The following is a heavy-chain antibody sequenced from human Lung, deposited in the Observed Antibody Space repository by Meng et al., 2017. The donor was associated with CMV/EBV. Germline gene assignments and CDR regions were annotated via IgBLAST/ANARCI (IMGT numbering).Heavy chain of an antibody. CDR2: INPNSGGT. CDR3: ARDRFRTVRGLFAY. Sequence: SVKVSXKASGHSFTDYYIHWVRQAPGQGLEWMGWINPNSGGTNYAENFQGRVTMTRDTSIGTASMELNRLRSEDTAVYYCARDRFRTVRGLFAYWGQGTLVTVSS. CDR1: GHSFTDYY. J-gene: IGHJ4*02. V-gene: IGHV1-2*02. D-gene: IGHD3-10*01.